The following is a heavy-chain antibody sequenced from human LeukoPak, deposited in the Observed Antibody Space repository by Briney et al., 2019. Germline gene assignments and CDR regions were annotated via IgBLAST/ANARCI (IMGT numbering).Heavy chain of an antibody. Sequence: GGSLRLSCAASGFTFSDYYMSWIRQAPGKGLEWVSYISSSGSTIYYADSVKGRFTISRDNAKNSLYLQMNSLRAEDTAVYYWSGDSSCWVPIDYWGQGTLVTVSS. J-gene: IGHJ4*02. CDR2: ISSSGSTI. CDR1: GFTFSDYY. D-gene: IGHD6-19*01. CDR3: SGDSSCWVPIDY. V-gene: IGHV3-11*01.